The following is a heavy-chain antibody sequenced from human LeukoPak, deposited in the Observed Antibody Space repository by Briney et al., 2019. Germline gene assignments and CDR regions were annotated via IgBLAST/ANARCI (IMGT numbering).Heavy chain of an antibody. D-gene: IGHD3-3*01. CDR2: IIPIFGTA. CDR3: ARGVVTNPYWFDP. V-gene: IGHV1-69*13. J-gene: IGHJ5*02. CDR1: GYTFTSYG. Sequence: VASVKVSCKASGYTFTSYGISWVRQAPGQGLEWMGGIIPIFGTANYAQKFQGRVTITADESTSTAYMELSSLRSEDTAVYYCARGVVTNPYWFDPWGQGTLVTVSS.